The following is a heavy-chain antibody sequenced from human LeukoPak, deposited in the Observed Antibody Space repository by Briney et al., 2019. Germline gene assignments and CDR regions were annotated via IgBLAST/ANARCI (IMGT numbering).Heavy chain of an antibody. J-gene: IGHJ6*03. V-gene: IGHV4-34*01. CDR1: GGSFSGYY. CDR3: ARGQKGSRVIAIRVPGYYYYMDV. CDR2: XXXXXXX. Sequence: SETLSLTCAVYGGSFSGYYWSWIRQPXXXXXXXXXXXXXXXXXNYNPSLKSRGTISVDTSKNQFSLKLSSVTAADTAVYYCARGQKGSRVIAIRVPGYYYYMDVWGKGTTVTVSS. D-gene: IGHD2-21*01.